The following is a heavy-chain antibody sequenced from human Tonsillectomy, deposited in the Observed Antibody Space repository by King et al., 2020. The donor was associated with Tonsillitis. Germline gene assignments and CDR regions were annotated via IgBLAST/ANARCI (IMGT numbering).Heavy chain of an antibody. J-gene: IGHJ4*02. CDR2: IIPMFGTA. V-gene: IGHV1-69*01. Sequence: QLVQSGAEVKKPGSSVKVSCKASGGTFSSYAISWVRQAPGQGLEWMGGIIPMFGTANSAQKFQGRVTITADESTSTAYMELSSLRSEDTAIYYCARGAQLRVGYWSSFDYWGQGTLVTVSS. CDR1: GGTFSSYA. CDR3: ARGAQLRVGYWSSFDY. D-gene: IGHD2-8*02.